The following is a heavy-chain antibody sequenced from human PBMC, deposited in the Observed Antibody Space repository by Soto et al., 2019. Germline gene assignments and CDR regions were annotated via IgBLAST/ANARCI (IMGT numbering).Heavy chain of an antibody. J-gene: IGHJ6*02. CDR3: AKDRAGYSNYVGSPGYGMDV. CDR2: ISYDGSNK. CDR1: GFTFSSYG. V-gene: IGHV3-30*18. Sequence: GGSLRVSCAASGFTFSSYGRHWVRQAPGKGLEWVAVISYDGSNKYYADSVKGRFTISRDNSKNTLYLQMNSLRAEDTAVYYCAKDRAGYSNYVGSPGYGMDVWGQGTTVTVSS. D-gene: IGHD4-4*01.